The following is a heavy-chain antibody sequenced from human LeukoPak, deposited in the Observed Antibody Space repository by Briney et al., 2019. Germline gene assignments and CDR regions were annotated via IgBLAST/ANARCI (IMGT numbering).Heavy chain of an antibody. Sequence: GSLRLSCAASGFSFSTHWMSWVRLAPGKGPEWVANIKYDGGEKYYVDSVKGRFTISRDNAKNSLYLHMNSLRAEDTAVYYCASGFLDDFWSGHFWGQGTLVTVSS. V-gene: IGHV3-7*01. D-gene: IGHD3-3*01. CDR2: IKYDGGEK. CDR1: GFSFSTHW. CDR3: ASGFLDDFWSGHF. J-gene: IGHJ4*02.